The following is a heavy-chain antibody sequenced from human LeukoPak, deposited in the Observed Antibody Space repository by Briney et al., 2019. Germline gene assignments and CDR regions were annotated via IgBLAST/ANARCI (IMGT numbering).Heavy chain of an antibody. V-gene: IGHV4-30-2*01. CDR1: GGSISSGGYY. CDR2: IYHSGST. Sequence: SETLSLTCTVSGGSISSGGYYWSWIRQPPGKGLEWIGYIYHSGSTYYNPSLKSRVTISVDRSKNQFSLKLSSVTAADTAVYYCARDPAPDCSSTSCYAAFDIWGQGTMVTVSS. J-gene: IGHJ3*02. CDR3: ARDPAPDCSSTSCYAAFDI. D-gene: IGHD2-2*01.